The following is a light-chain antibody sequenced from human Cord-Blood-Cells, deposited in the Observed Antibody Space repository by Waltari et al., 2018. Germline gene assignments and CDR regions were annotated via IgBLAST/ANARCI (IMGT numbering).Light chain of an antibody. CDR3: QQSYSTPYT. CDR2: AAY. J-gene: IGKJ2*01. Sequence: DIQMTQSPPSLSASVGDRVTITCRASQSISSYLNWYQQKPGKAPKLLIYAAYSLQSGVPSRFSGSGSGTDFTLTISSLQPEDVATYYCQQSYSTPYTFGQGTKLEIK. V-gene: IGKV1-39*01. CDR1: QSISSY.